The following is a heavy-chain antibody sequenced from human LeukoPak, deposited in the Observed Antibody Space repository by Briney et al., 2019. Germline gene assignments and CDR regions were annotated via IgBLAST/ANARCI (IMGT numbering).Heavy chain of an antibody. D-gene: IGHD3-10*01. CDR1: GYTFTSYA. CDR3: ARSVLLWFGELLSPLDY. CDR2: INAGNGNT. Sequence: GASVKVSCKASGYTFTSYAMHWVRQAPGQRLEWMGWINAGNGNTKYSQKFQGRVTITRDTSASTAYMELSSLRSVDTAVYYCARSVLLWFGELLSPLDYWGQGTLVTVSS. J-gene: IGHJ4*02. V-gene: IGHV1-3*01.